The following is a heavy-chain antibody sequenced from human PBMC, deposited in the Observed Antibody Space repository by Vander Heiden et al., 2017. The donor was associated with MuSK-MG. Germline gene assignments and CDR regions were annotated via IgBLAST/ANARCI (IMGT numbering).Heavy chain of an antibody. V-gene: IGHV3-15*01. CDR1: GFTFSNAW. CDR2: IKSKTDGGTT. J-gene: IGHJ4*02. CDR3: TTSTFVRGVIIGNY. D-gene: IGHD3-10*01. Sequence: EVQLVESGGGLVKPGGSLRLSCAASGFTFSNAWMSWVRQAPGKGLEWVGRIKSKTDGGTTDYAAPVKGRFTISRDDSKNTMYLQTNSLKIEDTAVYYCTTSTFVRGVIIGNYWGQGTLVTVSS.